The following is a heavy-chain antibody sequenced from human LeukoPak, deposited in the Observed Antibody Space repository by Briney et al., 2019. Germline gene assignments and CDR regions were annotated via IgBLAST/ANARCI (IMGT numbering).Heavy chain of an antibody. Sequence: GGSLRLSCAASGFTFDDYGISWVRQAPGKGLEWVSGINWNGGSTGYADSVKGRFTISRDNAKNSLYLQMNSLRAEDTALYYCARGRYYYDSSGYYTRWGQGTLVTVSS. CDR3: ARGRYYYDSSGYYTR. J-gene: IGHJ4*02. CDR2: INWNGGST. D-gene: IGHD3-22*01. CDR1: GFTFDDYG. V-gene: IGHV3-20*04.